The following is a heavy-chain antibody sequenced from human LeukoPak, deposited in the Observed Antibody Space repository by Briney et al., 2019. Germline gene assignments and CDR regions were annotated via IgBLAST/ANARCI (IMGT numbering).Heavy chain of an antibody. CDR2: INPNSGGT. D-gene: IGHD3-10*01. J-gene: IGHJ4*02. CDR3: ARHYYGSVAPGKPGG. Sequence: ASVKVSCKASGYTFTGYYMHWVRQAPGQGLEWMGWINPNSGGTNYAQKFQGRVTMTRDTSISTAYMELSRLRSDDTAVYYCARHYYGSVAPGKPGGWGQGTLVTVSS. CDR1: GYTFTGYY. V-gene: IGHV1-2*02.